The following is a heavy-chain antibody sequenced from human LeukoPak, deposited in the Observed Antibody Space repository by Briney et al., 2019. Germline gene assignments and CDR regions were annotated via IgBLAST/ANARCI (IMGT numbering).Heavy chain of an antibody. CDR3: AREGSRRLYMDV. V-gene: IGHV4-59*12. J-gene: IGHJ6*03. CDR2: IYYSGST. D-gene: IGHD2-15*01. CDR1: GGSINSYY. Sequence: SETLSLTCTVSGGSINSYYWSWIRQPPGKGLEWIGYIYYSGSTNYNPSLKSRVTMSIENSKNHFSLRLTSLTAADTAVYYCAREGSRRLYMDVWGRGTTITVSS.